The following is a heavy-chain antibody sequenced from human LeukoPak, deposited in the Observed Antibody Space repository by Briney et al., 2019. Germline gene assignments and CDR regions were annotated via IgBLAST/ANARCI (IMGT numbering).Heavy chain of an antibody. V-gene: IGHV4-34*01. D-gene: IGHD6-13*01. Sequence: PSETLSLTCAVYGGSFSGYYWSWIRQPPGKGLEWIGEINHSGSTNYNPSLKSRVTISVDTSKNQFSLKLSSVTAADTAVCYCARDTQTAAGEDSEAFDYWGQGTLVTVSS. CDR1: GGSFSGYY. J-gene: IGHJ4*02. CDR3: ARDTQTAAGEDSEAFDY. CDR2: INHSGST.